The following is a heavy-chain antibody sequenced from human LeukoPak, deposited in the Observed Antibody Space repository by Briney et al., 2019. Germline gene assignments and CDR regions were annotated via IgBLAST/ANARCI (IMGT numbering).Heavy chain of an antibody. D-gene: IGHD3-22*01. CDR3: AKVYYYDSSGYYRSPLDY. J-gene: IGHJ4*02. CDR1: GFTFSSYA. CDR2: ISGSGGST. Sequence: PGGSLRLSCAASGFTFSSYAMSWVRQAPGKGLEWVSAISGSGGSTYYADPVKGRFTISRDNSKNTLYLQMNSLRAEDTAVYYCAKVYYYDSSGYYRSPLDYWGQGTLVTVSS. V-gene: IGHV3-23*01.